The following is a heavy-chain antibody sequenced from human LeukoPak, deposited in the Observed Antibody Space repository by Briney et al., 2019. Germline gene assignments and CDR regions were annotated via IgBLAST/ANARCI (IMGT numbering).Heavy chain of an antibody. J-gene: IGHJ4*02. CDR1: GGSISSGGYY. V-gene: IGHV4-31*03. CDR2: IYYSGST. D-gene: IGHD6-13*01. Sequence: PSQTLSLTCTVSGGSISSGGYYWSWIRQHPGKGLGWIGYIYYSGSTYYNPSLKSRVTISVDTSKNQFSLKLSSVIAADTAVYYCARVGGLAAAAGFDYWGQGTLVTVSS. CDR3: ARVGGLAAAAGFDY.